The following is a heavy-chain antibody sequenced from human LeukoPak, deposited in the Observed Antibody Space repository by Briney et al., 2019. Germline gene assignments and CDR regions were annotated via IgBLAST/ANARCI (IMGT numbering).Heavy chain of an antibody. CDR2: IKRDGSEK. V-gene: IGHV3-7*01. Sequence: GGSLRLSCVVSGFTFRNFWMRWVRQSQGEGLEWVANIKRDGSEKIYVDSVRGRFTISRDNAKNTVYLQLNKLRAEDTAVYYCATDDYRGLGYWGQGTLVTVSS. J-gene: IGHJ4*02. D-gene: IGHD3-16*01. CDR3: ATDDYRGLGY. CDR1: GFTFRNFW.